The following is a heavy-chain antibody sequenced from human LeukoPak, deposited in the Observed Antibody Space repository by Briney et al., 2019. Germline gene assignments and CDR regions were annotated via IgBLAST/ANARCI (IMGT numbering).Heavy chain of an antibody. CDR2: ISGDGDGT. CDR3: AKDRIMAYLDTADAFDI. Sequence: GGSLRLSCAASGFTFDDYAMHRVRQAPGKGLEWVSLISGDGDGTYYSDSVKGRFTISRDNSKNSLYLQMNSLRTEDSALYYCAKDRIMAYLDTADAFDICGQGTMVTVSS. V-gene: IGHV3-43*02. CDR1: GFTFDDYA. D-gene: IGHD5-18*01. J-gene: IGHJ3*02.